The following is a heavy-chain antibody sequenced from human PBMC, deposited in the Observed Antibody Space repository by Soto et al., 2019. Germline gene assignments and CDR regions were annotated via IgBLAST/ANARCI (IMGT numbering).Heavy chain of an antibody. Sequence: GESLKISCKGSGYSFAGYWITWVRQKPGKGLEWMGRIDPSDSQAYYSPSFRGHVTISVTKSITTVFLQWSSLRASDTAMYYCARQIYDSDTGPNFQYYFDSWGQGTPVTVSS. D-gene: IGHD3-22*01. CDR1: GYSFAGYW. J-gene: IGHJ4*02. CDR2: IDPSDSQA. V-gene: IGHV5-10-1*01. CDR3: ARQIYDSDTGPNFQYYFDS.